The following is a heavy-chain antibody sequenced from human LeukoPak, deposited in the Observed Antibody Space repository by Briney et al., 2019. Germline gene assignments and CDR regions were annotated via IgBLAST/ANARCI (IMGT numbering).Heavy chain of an antibody. Sequence: PGGSLRLSCAASGFTFSSYAMHWVRQAPGKGLEWVAVISYDGSNKYYADSVKGRFTISRDNAKNSLYLQMNSLRAEDTAVYYCARAEKYYYDSSGLIDYWGQGTLVTVSS. CDR1: GFTFSSYA. D-gene: IGHD3-22*01. J-gene: IGHJ4*02. V-gene: IGHV3-30*04. CDR3: ARAEKYYYDSSGLIDY. CDR2: ISYDGSNK.